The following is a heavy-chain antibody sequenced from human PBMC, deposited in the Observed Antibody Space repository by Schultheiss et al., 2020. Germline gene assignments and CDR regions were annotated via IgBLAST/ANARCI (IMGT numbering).Heavy chain of an antibody. Sequence: WVRQAPGKGLEWVSAISGSGGSTNYADSVKGRFTISRDNSKNTLYLQMNSLRAEDTAVYYCARHSGQWLVPYWFDPWGQGTLVTVSS. CDR3: ARHSGQWLVPYWFDP. J-gene: IGHJ5*02. D-gene: IGHD6-19*01. CDR2: ISGSGGST. V-gene: IGHV3-23*01.